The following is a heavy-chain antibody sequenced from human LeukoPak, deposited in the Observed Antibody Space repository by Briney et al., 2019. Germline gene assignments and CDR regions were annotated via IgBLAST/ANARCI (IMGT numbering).Heavy chain of an antibody. Sequence: ASVKVSCTASGYTFTGYYIHWVRQAPGQGLEWMGWINPNSGTHYAQKFQGRVTMTRDTSISTAYMDLSRLTSDDTAVYFCASRDGPQGGFDYWGQGTLVTVSS. CDR1: GYTFTGYY. CDR3: ASRDGPQGGFDY. V-gene: IGHV1-2*02. J-gene: IGHJ4*02. D-gene: IGHD5-24*01. CDR2: INPNSGT.